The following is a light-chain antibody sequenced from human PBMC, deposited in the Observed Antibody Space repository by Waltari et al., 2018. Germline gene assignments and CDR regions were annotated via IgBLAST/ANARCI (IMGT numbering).Light chain of an antibody. CDR3: CAHAGSGIWV. CDR2: EDT. J-gene: IGLJ3*02. CDR1: SSEVGRYNL. Sequence: QSALTQPASVSGSPGQSITLPCTGTSSEVGRYNLVSWYQQHPCNGPKLIIYEDTKLPSGVSDRLSGSKSGNTASLTSSGLQAEDEADYHCCAHAGSGIWVFGGGTKLTVL. V-gene: IGLV2-23*01.